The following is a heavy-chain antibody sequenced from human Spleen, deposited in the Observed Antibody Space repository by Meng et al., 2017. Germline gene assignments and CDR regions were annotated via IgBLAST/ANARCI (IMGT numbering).Heavy chain of an antibody. Sequence: SLKISCAASGFTFDDYAMHWVRQAPGKGLEWVSGISWNSGSIGYADSVKGRFTISRDNSKNTVFLQINSLRSDDTAMYYCARDEDISAAGKLFGDYWGQGTLVTVSS. J-gene: IGHJ4*02. V-gene: IGHV3-9*01. D-gene: IGHD6-13*01. CDR3: ARDEDISAAGKLFGDY. CDR1: GFTFDDYA. CDR2: ISWNSGSI.